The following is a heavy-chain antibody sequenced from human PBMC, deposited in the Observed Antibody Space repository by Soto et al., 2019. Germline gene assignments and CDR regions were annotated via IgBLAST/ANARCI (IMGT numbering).Heavy chain of an antibody. J-gene: IGHJ4*02. CDR2: ISSSSSTI. CDR3: ASTILTILGFDY. CDR1: GFTFSSYS. V-gene: IGHV3-48*01. Sequence: PGGSLRLSCAASGFTFSSYSMNWVRHAPGKGLEWVSYISSSSSTIYYADSVKGRFTISRDNAQSSLYLQMNSVRAEDTAVYYCASTILTILGFDYWGQGTLVTVSS. D-gene: IGHD3-9*01.